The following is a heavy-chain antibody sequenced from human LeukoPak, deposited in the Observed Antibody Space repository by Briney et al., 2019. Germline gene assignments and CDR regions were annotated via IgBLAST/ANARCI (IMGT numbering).Heavy chain of an antibody. CDR1: GFTFSSYA. D-gene: IGHD4-17*01. Sequence: EGSLTLSCAASGFTFSSYAMSWVRQVPGKGLEWVSAISGSGGSTYYADSVKGRFTISRDNSKNTLYLQMNSLRAEDTAVYYCARIWHHGDYDDYWGQGTLVTVSS. V-gene: IGHV3-23*01. CDR2: ISGSGGST. CDR3: ARIWHHGDYDDY. J-gene: IGHJ4*02.